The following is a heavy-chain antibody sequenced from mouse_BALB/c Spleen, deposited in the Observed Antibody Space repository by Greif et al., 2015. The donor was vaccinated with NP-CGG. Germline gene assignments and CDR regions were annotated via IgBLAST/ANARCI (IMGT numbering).Heavy chain of an antibody. Sequence: EVKLMESGGGLVQPGGSLRLSCATSGFTFTDYYMSWVRQPPGKALEWLGFIRNKANGYTTEYSASVKGRFTISRDNSQSILYLQMNTLRAEDSATYYCARDYRYYAMDYWGQGTSVTVSS. CDR2: IRNKANGYTT. CDR1: GFTFTDYY. J-gene: IGHJ4*01. V-gene: IGHV7-3*02. CDR3: ARDYRYYAMDY. D-gene: IGHD2-14*01.